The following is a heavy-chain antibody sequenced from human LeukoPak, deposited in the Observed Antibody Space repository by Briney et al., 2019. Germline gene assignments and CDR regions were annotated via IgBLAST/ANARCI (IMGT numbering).Heavy chain of an antibody. CDR3: ARQPHYNSASFDH. CDR2: IYTSGST. J-gene: IGHJ4*02. D-gene: IGHD3-10*01. V-gene: IGHV4-61*02. CDR1: GGSISSGSYY. Sequence: KPSETLSLTCTVSGGSISSGSYYWSWIRQPAGKGLEWIGRIYTSGSTNYNPSLKSRVTISVDTSKNQFSLKLSSVTAADTAVYYCARQPHYNSASFDHWGQGTLVTVSS.